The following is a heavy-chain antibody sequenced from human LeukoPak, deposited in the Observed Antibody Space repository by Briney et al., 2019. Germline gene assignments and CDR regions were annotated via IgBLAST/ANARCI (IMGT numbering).Heavy chain of an antibody. Sequence: GGSLRLSCAAPAFHFSNYQMNWVRQAPGKGLEWVSSITSSSSYVFYADSVKGRFTISRDNAKNSLYLQMNSLRAEDTAVYYCARDHDWDYMDVWGKGTTVTVSS. CDR1: AFHFSNYQ. D-gene: IGHD3-9*01. J-gene: IGHJ6*03. V-gene: IGHV3-21*01. CDR3: ARDHDWDYMDV. CDR2: ITSSSSYV.